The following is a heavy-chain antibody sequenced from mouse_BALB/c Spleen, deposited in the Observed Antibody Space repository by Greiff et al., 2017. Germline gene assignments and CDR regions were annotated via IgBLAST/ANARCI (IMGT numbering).Heavy chain of an antibody. CDR3: ARWDYGASDYAMDY. CDR2: IDPFNGGT. D-gene: IGHD2-4*01. V-gene: IGHV1S135*01. J-gene: IGHJ4*01. CDR1: GYSFTSYY. Sequence: EVKLQESGPELMKPGASVKISCKASGYSFTSYYMHWVKQSHGKSLEWIGYIDPFNGGTSYNQKFKGKATLTVDKSSSTAYMHLSSLTSEDSAVYYCARWDYGASDYAMDYWGQGTSVTVSS.